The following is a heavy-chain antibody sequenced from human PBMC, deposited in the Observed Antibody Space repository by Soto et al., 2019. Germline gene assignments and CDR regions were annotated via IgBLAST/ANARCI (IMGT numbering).Heavy chain of an antibody. J-gene: IGHJ3*02. D-gene: IGHD2-8*01. CDR2: IASKTYGATR. Sequence: PGVSLRLPCTGLGCRISDYAVTWVRQTPGKGLEWVGFIASKTYGATREYAASVKGRFIISRDDPNSIAYLQMNGPKIEDTAVYFCTRLPPEWFRTTPFDIWGQGTRVTVS. CDR1: GCRISDYA. V-gene: IGHV3-49*04. CDR3: TRLPPEWFRTTPFDI.